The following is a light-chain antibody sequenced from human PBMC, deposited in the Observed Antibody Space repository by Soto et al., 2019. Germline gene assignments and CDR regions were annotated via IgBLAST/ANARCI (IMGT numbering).Light chain of an antibody. CDR3: CSSGGSNGFVV. V-gene: IGLV2-8*01. Sequence: QAVVTQPPSASESPGQSVTISCTGVSGDVGGYTYVSWYQHYPGKAPKLLIYEVSKRPQGVPDRFTGSKSGNTAFLAVSGLQPDDEADYYCCSSGGSNGFVVFGGGTKLTVL. CDR1: SGDVGGYTY. CDR2: EVS. J-gene: IGLJ2*01.